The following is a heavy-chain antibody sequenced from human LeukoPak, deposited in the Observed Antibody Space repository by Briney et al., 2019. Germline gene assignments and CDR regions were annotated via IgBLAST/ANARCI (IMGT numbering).Heavy chain of an antibody. V-gene: IGHV3-33*01. CDR2: IWYDGSNK. Sequence: GGSLRLSCAASGFTFSSYGMHWVRQAPGKGLEWVAVIWYDGSNKYYADSVKGRFTISRDNSKNTLYLQMNSLRAEDTAVYYCARGTDIVVVPAAKIDYWGQGTLVTVSS. CDR3: ARGTDIVVVPAAKIDY. CDR1: GFTFSSYG. D-gene: IGHD2-2*01. J-gene: IGHJ4*02.